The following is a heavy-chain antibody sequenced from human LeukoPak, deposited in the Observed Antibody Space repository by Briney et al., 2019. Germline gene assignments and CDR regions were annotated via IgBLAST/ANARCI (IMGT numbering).Heavy chain of an antibody. J-gene: IGHJ5*02. D-gene: IGHD3-16*01. CDR2: MNPNSGNT. V-gene: IGHV1-8*03. CDR1: GYTFTSYD. CDR3: AKEMGGQPPMFDP. Sequence: ASVKVSCKASGYTFTSYDINWVRQATGQGLEWMGWMNPNSGNTGYAQKFQGRVTITRNTSISTAYMELSSLRSEDTAVYYCAKEMGGQPPMFDPWGQGTLVTVSS.